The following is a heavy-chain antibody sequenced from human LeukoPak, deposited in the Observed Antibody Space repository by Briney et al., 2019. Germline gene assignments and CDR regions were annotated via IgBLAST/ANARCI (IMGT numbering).Heavy chain of an antibody. Sequence: VSCTASGYTFTSYGISWVRQAPGQGLEWMGWISAYNGNTNYAQKLQGRVTMTTDTSTSTAYMELRSLRSDDTAVYYCARDGAAAGFYAFDIWGQGTMVSVSS. V-gene: IGHV1-18*01. D-gene: IGHD6-13*01. CDR3: ARDGAAAGFYAFDI. CDR2: ISAYNGNT. CDR1: GYTFTSYG. J-gene: IGHJ3*02.